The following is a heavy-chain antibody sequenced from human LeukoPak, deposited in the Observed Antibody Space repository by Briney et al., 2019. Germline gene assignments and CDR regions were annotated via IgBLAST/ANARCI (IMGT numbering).Heavy chain of an antibody. V-gene: IGHV7-4-1*02. D-gene: IGHD6-19*01. CDR1: GYTFTSYA. Sequence: ASVKVSCKASGYTFTSYAMNWVRQAPGQGLEWMGWINTNTGNPTYAQGFTGRFVFSLDTSVSTAYLQISSLKAEDTAVYYCARDGIAVAGNGFYYYYYMDVWGKGTTVTVSS. CDR2: INTNTGNP. CDR3: ARDGIAVAGNGFYYYYYMDV. J-gene: IGHJ6*03.